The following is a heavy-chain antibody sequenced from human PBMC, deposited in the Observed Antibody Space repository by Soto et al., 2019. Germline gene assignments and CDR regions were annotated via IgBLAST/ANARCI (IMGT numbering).Heavy chain of an antibody. CDR1: GFTVSSYA. Sequence: PLGVLRLSCAASGFTVSSYAMHWVRQAPGKGLEWVAVISYDGSNKYYADSVKGRFTISRDNSKNTLYLQMNSLRAEDTAVYYCARDNSHLRYCSGGSCYNPVYWGQGTLLTVSS. V-gene: IGHV3-30-3*01. CDR2: ISYDGSNK. J-gene: IGHJ4*02. D-gene: IGHD2-15*01. CDR3: ARDNSHLRYCSGGSCYNPVY.